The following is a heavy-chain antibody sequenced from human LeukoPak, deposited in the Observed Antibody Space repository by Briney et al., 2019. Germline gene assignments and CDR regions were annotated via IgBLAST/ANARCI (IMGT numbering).Heavy chain of an antibody. V-gene: IGHV4-59*01. J-gene: IGHJ4*02. D-gene: IGHD5-12*01. Sequence: PSETLSLTCTLSGGSISTYYWSWIRHPPGKGLEWIGYIYHSGSTHYNPSLKSRVTISVDTSKNQFSLKLSSVTAADTAVYYCARGGGYASPIGYWGQGALVTVSS. CDR2: IYHSGST. CDR1: GGSISTYY. CDR3: ARGGGYASPIGY.